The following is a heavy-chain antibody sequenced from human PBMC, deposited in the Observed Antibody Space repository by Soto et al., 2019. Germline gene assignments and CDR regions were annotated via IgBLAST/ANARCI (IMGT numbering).Heavy chain of an antibody. CDR1: GGSISSYY. J-gene: IGHJ3*02. D-gene: IGHD3-3*01. Sequence: SETLSLTCTVSGGSISSYYWSWIRQPPGKGLEWIGYIYYSGSTNYNPSLKSRVTISVDTSKSQFSLKLSSVTAADTAVYYCVRGKLEYYDFWSGYRYGAFDIWGQGTMVTVSS. V-gene: IGHV4-59*01. CDR2: IYYSGST. CDR3: VRGKLEYYDFWSGYRYGAFDI.